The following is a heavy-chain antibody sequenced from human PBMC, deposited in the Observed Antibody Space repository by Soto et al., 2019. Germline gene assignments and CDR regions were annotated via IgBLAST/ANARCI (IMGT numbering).Heavy chain of an antibody. CDR1: GFTFSSYE. CDR2: ISSSGSTI. CDR3: ARNNYGARIIDF. Sequence: VGSLRLSCTASGFTFSSYEMNWVRQAPGKGLEWVSYISSSGSTIYYADSVKGRFTISRDNAKKSLHLQMNSLRAEDTAVYYCARNNYGARIIDFWGQGTLVTVSS. J-gene: IGHJ4*02. D-gene: IGHD3-16*01. V-gene: IGHV3-48*03.